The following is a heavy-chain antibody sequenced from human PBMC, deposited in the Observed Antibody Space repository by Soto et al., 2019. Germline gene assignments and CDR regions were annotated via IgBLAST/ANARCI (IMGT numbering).Heavy chain of an antibody. Sequence: SETLALTCTVSGGSISSYYWSWIRQPPGKGLEWIGYIYYSGSTNYNPSLKSRVTISVDTSKNQFSLKLSSVTAADTAVYYCARENCSSTSCYSSSFDYWGQGTLVTVSS. J-gene: IGHJ4*02. CDR2: IYYSGST. CDR3: ARENCSSTSCYSSSFDY. CDR1: GGSISSYY. D-gene: IGHD2-2*01. V-gene: IGHV4-59*12.